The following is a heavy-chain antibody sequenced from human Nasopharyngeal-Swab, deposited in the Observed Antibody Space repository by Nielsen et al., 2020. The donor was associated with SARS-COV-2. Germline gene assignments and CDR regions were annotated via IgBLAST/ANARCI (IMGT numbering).Heavy chain of an antibody. CDR3: ARDVGGRDNY. V-gene: IGHV3-7*01. Sequence: GESLKISCAASGFTFSNYWMSWVRQVPGKGLEWVADIKPDGSEKYYVDSVKGRFTISRDNAKNTLYLQMNSLRAEDTAVYYCARDVGGRDNYWGQGALVTVSS. J-gene: IGHJ4*02. CDR1: GFTFSNYW. D-gene: IGHD2-15*01. CDR2: IKPDGSEK.